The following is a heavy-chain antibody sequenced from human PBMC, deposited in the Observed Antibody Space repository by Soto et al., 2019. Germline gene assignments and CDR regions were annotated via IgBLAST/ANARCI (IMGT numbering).Heavy chain of an antibody. CDR1: GGSSSSYC. CDR3: ARFYYYDGSGQVPYYFDY. J-gene: IGHJ4*02. CDR2: IYTSGST. V-gene: IGHV4-4*07. Sequence: PSETMPLTCTVSGGSSSSYCWSWIRKQDGKGLEWIGRIYTSGSTNYNPSLKSRVTMSVDTSKNQFSLKLSFVTAADTAVYYCARFYYYDGSGQVPYYFDYWGQGTLVTVS. D-gene: IGHD3-22*01.